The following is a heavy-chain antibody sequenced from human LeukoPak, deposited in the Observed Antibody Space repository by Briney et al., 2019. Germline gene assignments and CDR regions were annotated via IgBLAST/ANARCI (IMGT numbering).Heavy chain of an antibody. CDR1: GFTFSSYA. V-gene: IGHV3-7*01. J-gene: IGHJ4*02. D-gene: IGHD5-18*01. CDR3: ARDLSGIAGYTYGRGIDY. CDR2: IKKDGSEK. Sequence: SGGSLRLSCAASGFTFSSYAMSWVRQAPGKGLEWVANIKKDGSEKYYVDAVEGRFTISRDNAKTSLYLQMNSLRAEDTAVYYCARDLSGIAGYTYGRGIDYWGQGTLVTVSS.